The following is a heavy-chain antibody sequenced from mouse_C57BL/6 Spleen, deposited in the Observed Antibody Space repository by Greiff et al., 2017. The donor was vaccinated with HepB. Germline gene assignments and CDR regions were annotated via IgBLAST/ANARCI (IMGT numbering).Heavy chain of an antibody. CDR2: IYPGGGYT. J-gene: IGHJ2*01. Sequence: QVQLKQSGAELVRPGTSVKMSCKASGYTFTNYWIGWAKQRPGHGLEWIGDIYPGGGYTNYNEKFKGKATLTADKSSSTAYMQFSSLTSEDSAIYYCARGGLGHYFDYWGQGTTLTVSS. CDR1: GYTFTNYW. D-gene: IGHD3-3*01. CDR3: ARGGLGHYFDY. V-gene: IGHV1-63*01.